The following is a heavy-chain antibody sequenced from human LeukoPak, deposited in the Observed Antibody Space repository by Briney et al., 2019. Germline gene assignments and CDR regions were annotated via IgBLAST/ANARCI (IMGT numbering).Heavy chain of an antibody. CDR1: GGSISSYY. J-gene: IGHJ6*03. CDR2: IYTSGST. CDR3: ARDRGSRDYYYMDV. V-gene: IGHV4-4*07. Sequence: PETLSLTRTVSGGSISSYYRSWIRQPARKGLEWIGRIYTSGSTNYNPSLKSRVTMSVDTSKNQFSLKLSSVTAADTAVYYCARDRGSRDYYYMDVWGKGTTVTVSS. D-gene: IGHD2-15*01.